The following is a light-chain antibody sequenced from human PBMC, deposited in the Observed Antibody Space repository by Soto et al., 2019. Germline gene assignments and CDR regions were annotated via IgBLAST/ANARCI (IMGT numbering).Light chain of an antibody. J-gene: IGKJ5*01. V-gene: IGKV3-11*01. CDR3: QQHSNWPLT. CDR2: DTS. CDR1: QSVSNY. Sequence: EVVMTQSPGTLSLSPGERATLPCRANQSVSNYLTWYQQKPGKAPRLLIFDTSKRATGIPARFSGSGSWTDFTLTISSLEPEDFAIYFCQQHSNWPLTFGQGTRLEIK.